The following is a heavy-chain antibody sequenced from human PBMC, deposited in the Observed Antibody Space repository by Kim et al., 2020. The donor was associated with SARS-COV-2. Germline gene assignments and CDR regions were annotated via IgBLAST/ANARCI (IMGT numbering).Heavy chain of an antibody. Sequence: GGSLRLSCAASGFIFSTYAMSWVRQAPGKGLEWVSAISGRGGSPYFAGSVKGRFDIYRDNSMDTLHLQGKSLRAEDTALYYCAQGPYCICTTCYTVGAF. CDR3: AQGPYCICTTCYTVGAF. D-gene: IGHD2-2*02. J-gene: IGHJ3*01. V-gene: IGHV3-23*01. CDR2: ISGRGGSP. CDR1: GFIFSTYA.